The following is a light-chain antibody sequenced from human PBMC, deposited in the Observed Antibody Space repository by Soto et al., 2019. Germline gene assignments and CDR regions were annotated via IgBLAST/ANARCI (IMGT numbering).Light chain of an antibody. CDR3: QSYDSTLSGSV. J-gene: IGLJ2*01. CDR2: VNS. Sequence: QSVLTQPPSVSGAPGQRVTISCTGSTSNIGAGYDVHWYQQFPGTAPKLLIYVNSNRPSGVPDRFSGSKSVTSASLAITGLQPEDEADYYCQSYDSTLSGSVFGGGTKLTVL. V-gene: IGLV1-40*01. CDR1: TSNIGAGYD.